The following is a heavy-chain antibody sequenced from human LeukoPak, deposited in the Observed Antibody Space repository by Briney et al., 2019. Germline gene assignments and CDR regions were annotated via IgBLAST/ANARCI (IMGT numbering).Heavy chain of an antibody. D-gene: IGHD2-2*01. Sequence: SETLSLTCTVSGGSIDSYFWSWIRQPPGKGLEWIGYIYYTGSTEYHPSRKSRLTISLDTSKNQFSLKLPSVTAADTAVYYCARVYQSAEYYFDYWGQGNLVSVSS. CDR1: GGSIDSYF. CDR3: ARVYQSAEYYFDY. V-gene: IGHV4-59*01. J-gene: IGHJ4*02. CDR2: IYYTGST.